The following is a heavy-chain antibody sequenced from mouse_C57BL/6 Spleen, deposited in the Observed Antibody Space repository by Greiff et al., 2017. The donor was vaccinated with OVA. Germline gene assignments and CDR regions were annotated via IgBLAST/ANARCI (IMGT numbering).Heavy chain of an antibody. CDR3: ARERGDGYPFAY. J-gene: IGHJ3*01. CDR1: GYTFTDYK. V-gene: IGHV1-18*01. D-gene: IGHD2-3*01. CDR2: INPNNGGT. Sequence: EVQLQQSGPELVKPGASVKIPCKASGYTFTDYKMDWVKHSHGKSLEWIGDINPNNGGTIYNQKFKGKATLTVDKSSSTAYMELRSLTSEDTAVYYCARERGDGYPFAYWGQGTLVTVSA.